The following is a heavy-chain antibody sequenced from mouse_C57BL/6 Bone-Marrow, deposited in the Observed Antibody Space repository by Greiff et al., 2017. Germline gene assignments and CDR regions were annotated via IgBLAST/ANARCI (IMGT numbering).Heavy chain of an antibody. J-gene: IGHJ3*01. V-gene: IGHV5-4*03. CDR1: GFTFSSYA. Sequence: EVKVVESGGGLVKPGGSLKLSCAASGFTFSSYAMSWVRQTPEKRLEWVATISDGGSYTYYPDNVKGRFTISRDNAKNKLYLQMRHLKSEDTAMYYCERSDYGSSYGFAYWGQGTLVTVSA. CDR3: ERSDYGSSYGFAY. CDR2: ISDGGSYT. D-gene: IGHD1-1*01.